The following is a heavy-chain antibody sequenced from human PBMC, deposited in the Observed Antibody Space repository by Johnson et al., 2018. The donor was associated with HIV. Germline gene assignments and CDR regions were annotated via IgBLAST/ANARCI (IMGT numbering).Heavy chain of an antibody. Sequence: VQLVESGGGVVQPGGSLRLSCAASGFTFSSYAMHWVRQAPGKGLEWVAVISYDGSNKYYADSVKGRFTISRDNSKNTLYLQMTSLRAEDTAIYYCVRKGDAFDIWGQGTMATVSS. V-gene: IGHV3-30*04. CDR1: GFTFSSYA. CDR3: VRKGDAFDI. J-gene: IGHJ3*02. CDR2: ISYDGSNK.